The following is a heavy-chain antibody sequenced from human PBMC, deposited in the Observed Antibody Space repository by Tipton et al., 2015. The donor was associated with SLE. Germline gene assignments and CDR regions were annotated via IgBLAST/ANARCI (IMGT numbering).Heavy chain of an antibody. D-gene: IGHD3-3*01. CDR2: ISDSGRT. CDR3: ARSQLRSTTIFGVVIGDY. Sequence: TLSLTCTVSGGSISTIYYRWGWIRQSPGKGLEWIGSISDSGRTNYNPSLQSRVTISIDTSKDQFSLSLSSVTAADTAVYYCARSQLRSTTIFGVVIGDYWGQGTLVTVSS. J-gene: IGHJ4*02. V-gene: IGHV4-39*07. CDR1: GGSISTIYYR.